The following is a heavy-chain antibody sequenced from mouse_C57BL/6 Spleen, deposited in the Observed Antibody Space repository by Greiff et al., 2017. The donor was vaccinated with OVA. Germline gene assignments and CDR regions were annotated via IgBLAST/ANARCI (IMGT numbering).Heavy chain of an antibody. Sequence: VQLQQSGPELVKPGASVKISCKASGYSFTGYYMNWVKQSPEKSLEWIGEINPSTGGTTYNQKFKAKATLTVDKSTSTAYMQLKSLTSEDTAVYYCARRANGDGYAMDYWGKGTSVTVSS. D-gene: IGHD4-1*02. CDR3: ARRANGDGYAMDY. J-gene: IGHJ4*01. CDR1: GYSFTGYY. CDR2: INPSTGGT. V-gene: IGHV1-42*01.